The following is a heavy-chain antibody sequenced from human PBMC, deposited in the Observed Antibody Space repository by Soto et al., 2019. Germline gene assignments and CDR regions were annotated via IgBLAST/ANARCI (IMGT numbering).Heavy chain of an antibody. D-gene: IGHD3-10*01. J-gene: IGHJ4*02. V-gene: IGHV1-18*01. CDR1: GYSFTTYG. CDR2: INGYGHGE. Sequence: QVQLVQYGAEVRQPGASVKVSCKASGYSFTTYGMSWVRQAPGQGLEYMGWINGYGHGEKYVQRFQGRFSMTTDTSTITVYMDLRSLTSDDTAVYYCVRDLNGDFYYWGQGTVVIVSP. CDR3: VRDLNGDFYY.